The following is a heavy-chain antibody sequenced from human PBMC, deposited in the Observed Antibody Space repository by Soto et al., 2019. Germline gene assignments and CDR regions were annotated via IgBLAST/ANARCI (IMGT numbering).Heavy chain of an antibody. J-gene: IGHJ4*02. Sequence: SVKVSCKASGGTFSSYPINWVRQAPGQGLEWIGRIIPIVGITNYAQKFQGRVTIAADKSTSTAYMELSSLRSEDTAVYYCVRDSDYSASRDDHDFWSRGTLVTGSS. CDR3: VRDSDYSASRDDHDF. CDR2: IIPIVGIT. D-gene: IGHD6-13*01. CDR1: GGTFSSYP. V-gene: IGHV1-69*04.